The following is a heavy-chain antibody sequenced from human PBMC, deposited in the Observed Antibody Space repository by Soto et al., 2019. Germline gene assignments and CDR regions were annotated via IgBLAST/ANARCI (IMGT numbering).Heavy chain of an antibody. CDR3: ARATEKLGYYYYGMDV. CDR2: IWYAGSNK. CDR1: GFTFSSYG. V-gene: IGHV3-33*01. D-gene: IGHD7-27*01. Sequence: QVQLVESGGGVVQPGRSLRLSCAASGFTFSSYGMHWVRQAPGKGLEWVAVIWYAGSNKYYADSVKGRFTISRDNSKNTLYLQMNSLRAEDTAVYYCARATEKLGYYYYGMDVWGQGTTVTVSS. J-gene: IGHJ6*02.